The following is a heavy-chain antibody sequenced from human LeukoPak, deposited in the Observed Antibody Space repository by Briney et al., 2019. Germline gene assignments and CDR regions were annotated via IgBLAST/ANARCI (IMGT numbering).Heavy chain of an antibody. CDR3: ARLQPAVRLFDY. V-gene: IGHV4-59*08. CDR2: IYYSGST. D-gene: IGHD3-10*01. J-gene: IGHJ4*02. Sequence: SETLSLTCTVSGDSISSYYWSWIRRPPGKGLEWSGYIYYSGSTNYNPSLKSRVTISVDTSENQFSLKLSSVTAADTAVYYCARLQPAVRLFDYWGQGTLVTVSS. CDR1: GDSISSYY.